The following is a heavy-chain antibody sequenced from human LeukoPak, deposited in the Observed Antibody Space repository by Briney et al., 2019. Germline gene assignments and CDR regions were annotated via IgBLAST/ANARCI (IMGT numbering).Heavy chain of an antibody. J-gene: IGHJ4*02. CDR3: ARFASDTTVTTFDY. CDR1: GGSISSYY. D-gene: IGHD4-17*01. Sequence: SETLSLTCTVSGGSISSYYWSWIRQPPGKGLEWIGYIYYSGSTNYNPSLKSRVTISVDTSKNQFSLKLSSVTAADTAVYYCARFASDTTVTTFDYWGQGTLVTVSS. V-gene: IGHV4-59*12. CDR2: IYYSGST.